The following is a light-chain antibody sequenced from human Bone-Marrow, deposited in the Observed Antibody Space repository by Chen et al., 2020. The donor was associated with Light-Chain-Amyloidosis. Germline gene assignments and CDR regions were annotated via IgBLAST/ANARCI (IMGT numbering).Light chain of an antibody. CDR2: GAS. Sequence: EVVLTQSPGTLSLSPGERAALSCRASQSLGSAYVAWYQQKPGQAPRLLISGASRRATGLPDRFSDSGSGTDFTLTIPSLEPEDFAVYYCQHHGGSAWTFGQGTKVEIK. J-gene: IGKJ1*01. CDR3: QHHGGSAWT. V-gene: IGKV3-20*01. CDR1: QSLGSAY.